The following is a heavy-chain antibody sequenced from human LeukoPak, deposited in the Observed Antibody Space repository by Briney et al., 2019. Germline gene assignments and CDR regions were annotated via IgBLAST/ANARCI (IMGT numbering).Heavy chain of an antibody. CDR1: GGSISSSSYY. Sequence: KPSETLSLTCTVSGGSISSSSYYWGWIRQPPGKGLEWIGSIYYSGSTYYNPSLKSRVTISVDTSKNQFSLKLSSVTAADTAVYYCARVGAYGDHIDYWGQGTLVTVSS. CDR2: IYYSGST. V-gene: IGHV4-39*07. CDR3: ARVGAYGDHIDY. D-gene: IGHD4-17*01. J-gene: IGHJ4*02.